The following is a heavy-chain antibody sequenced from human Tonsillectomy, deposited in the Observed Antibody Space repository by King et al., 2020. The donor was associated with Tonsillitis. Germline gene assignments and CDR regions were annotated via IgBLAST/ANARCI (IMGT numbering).Heavy chain of an antibody. CDR1: GYSFTNYW. J-gene: IGHJ6*02. D-gene: IGHD3-22*01. Sequence: QLVQSASEVKKPGESLKISCKSSGYSFTNYWIVWVRQKPGRGLEWMGMIYLDDSDTRYSPSFQGQVTFSADKPATTAFLQWRSLKASDTAMYYCARMGSTPGSRGYYGLDVGGQGTTVNASS. CDR3: ARMGSTPGSRGYYGLDV. V-gene: IGHV5-51*01. CDR2: IYLDDSDT.